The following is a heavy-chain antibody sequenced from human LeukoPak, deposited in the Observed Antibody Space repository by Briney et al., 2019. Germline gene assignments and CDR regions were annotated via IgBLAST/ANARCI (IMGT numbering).Heavy chain of an antibody. J-gene: IGHJ4*02. CDR3: VRTPRD. CDR1: GASIISPYW. CDR2: IYHDGNT. V-gene: IGHV4-4*02. Sequence: PSETLSLTCAVSGASIISPYWLTWVRQPPGKGLEWVGEIYHDGNTNYNPSLKSRLSISLDKSRNQFSLKLSFVTAADTAVYYCVRTPRDWGQGILVTVSS. D-gene: IGHD2-21*01.